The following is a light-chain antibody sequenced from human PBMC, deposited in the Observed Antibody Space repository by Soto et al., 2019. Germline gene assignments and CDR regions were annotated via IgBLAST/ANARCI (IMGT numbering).Light chain of an antibody. CDR3: LSYADTAYV. CDR2: EVS. Sequence: QSALTQPASVSGSPGQSITISCTGTSSDVGGFNYVSWYQQHPGKAPKVMIYEVSNRPSGVSNRFSGSKSGNTASLTISGLQAEDEADYYCLSYADTAYVFGTGTKVTVL. V-gene: IGLV2-14*01. J-gene: IGLJ1*01. CDR1: SSDVGGFNY.